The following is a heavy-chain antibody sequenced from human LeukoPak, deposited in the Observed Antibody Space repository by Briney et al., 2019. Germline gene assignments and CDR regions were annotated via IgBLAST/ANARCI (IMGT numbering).Heavy chain of an antibody. J-gene: IGHJ4*02. CDR1: GFTFSNAW. CDR2: ISSSSSYI. Sequence: PGGSLRLSCAASGFTFSNAWMSWVRQAPGKGLEWVSSISSSSSYIYYADSVKGRFTISRDNAKNSLYLQMNSLRAEDTAVYYCASPHYYGSGSYYSRWGQGTLVTVSS. CDR3: ASPHYYGSGSYYSR. V-gene: IGHV3-21*01. D-gene: IGHD3-10*01.